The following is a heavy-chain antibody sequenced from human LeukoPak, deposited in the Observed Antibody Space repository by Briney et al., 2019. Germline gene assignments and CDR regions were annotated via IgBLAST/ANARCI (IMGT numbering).Heavy chain of an antibody. CDR1: GGSISGYH. CDR2: IYRWGSS. Sequence: SETLSLTCDVSGGSISGYHWSWIRQPPGQGLEGLGYIYRWGSSNYIPSLKSRFTMSAGTSKNQSSLKLSAVTAADTAVYYCARVPRSYYYYYYMDVWGKGTTVTVSS. V-gene: IGHV4-59*01. J-gene: IGHJ6*03. CDR3: ARVPRSYYYYYYMDV.